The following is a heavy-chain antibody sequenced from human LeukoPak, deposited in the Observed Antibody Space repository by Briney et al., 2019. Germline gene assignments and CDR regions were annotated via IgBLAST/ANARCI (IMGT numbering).Heavy chain of an antibody. CDR3: VRGGIQGRGIDLFDY. CDR1: GFTFADYD. J-gene: IGHJ4*02. Sequence: GRSLRLSCAASGFTFADYDMHWVRQRIGRGLEWVSGIGIAGDTHYPDSVKGRFTISRENAKNSVYLQMNSLRVGDTAVYYCVRGGIQGRGIDLFDYWGQGTLVTVSS. V-gene: IGHV3-13*01. CDR2: IGIAGDT. D-gene: IGHD1-26*01.